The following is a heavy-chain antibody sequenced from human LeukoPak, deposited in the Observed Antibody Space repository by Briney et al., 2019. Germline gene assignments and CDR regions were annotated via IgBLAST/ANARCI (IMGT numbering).Heavy chain of an antibody. J-gene: IGHJ3*02. CDR3: ARDRPYCSSTSCYTLDAFDI. V-gene: IGHV3-21*01. CDR1: GFTFSSYS. D-gene: IGHD2-2*02. CDR2: ISSSSSYI. Sequence: GGSLRLSCAASGFTFSSYSMNWVRQAPGKGLEWVSSISSSSSYIYYADSVKGRFTISRDNAKNSLYLQMNSLRAEDTAVYYCARDRPYCSSTSCYTLDAFDIWGQGTMVTVSS.